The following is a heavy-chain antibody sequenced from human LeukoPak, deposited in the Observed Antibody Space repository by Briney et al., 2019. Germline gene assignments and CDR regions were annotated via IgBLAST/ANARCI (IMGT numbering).Heavy chain of an antibody. V-gene: IGHV4-61*05. Sequence: PSETLSLTCTVSGGSISSSSYYWGWIRQPPGKGLEWIGYIYYSGSTNYNPSLKSRVTISVDTSKNQFSLKLSSVTAADTAVYYCARHLGHYYYYMDVWGKGTTVTVSS. CDR2: IYYSGST. D-gene: IGHD7-27*01. J-gene: IGHJ6*03. CDR3: ARHLGHYYYYMDV. CDR1: GGSISSSSYY.